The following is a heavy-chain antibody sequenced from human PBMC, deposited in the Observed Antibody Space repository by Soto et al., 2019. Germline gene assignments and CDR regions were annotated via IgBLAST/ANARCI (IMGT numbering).Heavy chain of an antibody. J-gene: IGHJ4*02. D-gene: IGHD3-9*01. CDR3: AREDILGVRSFDY. V-gene: IGHV3-48*02. CDR2: ISSGSKTI. CDR1: GFTFSGYS. Sequence: GSLRLSCAASGFTFSGYSVNWVRQAPGKGLEWVSYISSGSKTIYYAESVKGRFTVSRDNARNSQYLQMNSLRDEDTAVYYCAREDILGVRSFDYWGQGTLVTVSS.